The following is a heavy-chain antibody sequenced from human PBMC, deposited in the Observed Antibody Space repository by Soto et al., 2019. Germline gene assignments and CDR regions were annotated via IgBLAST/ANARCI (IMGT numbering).Heavy chain of an antibody. CDR3: ARLAMATRRGYYGMDV. Sequence: GESLKISCKGSGYSFTSYWISWVRQMPGKGLEWMGRIDPSDSYTNYSPSFQGHVTISADESISTAYLQWSSLKASDTAMYYCARLAMATRRGYYGMDVWGQGTTVTVSS. J-gene: IGHJ6*02. CDR1: GYSFTSYW. D-gene: IGHD5-12*01. CDR2: IDPSDSYT. V-gene: IGHV5-10-1*01.